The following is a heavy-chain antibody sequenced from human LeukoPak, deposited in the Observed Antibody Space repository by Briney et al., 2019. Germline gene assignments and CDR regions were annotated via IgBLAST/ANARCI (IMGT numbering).Heavy chain of an antibody. V-gene: IGHV4-39*01. CDR3: ARRYCSSTSCLLSWFDP. Sequence: SETLSLTCTVSGGSISSSSYYWGWIRQPPGKGLEWIGSIYYSGSTYYNPSLKSLVTISVDTSKNQSSLKLSSVTAADTAVYYCARRYCSSTSCLLSWFDPWGQGTLVTVSS. J-gene: IGHJ5*02. CDR2: IYYSGST. CDR1: GGSISSSSYY. D-gene: IGHD2-2*01.